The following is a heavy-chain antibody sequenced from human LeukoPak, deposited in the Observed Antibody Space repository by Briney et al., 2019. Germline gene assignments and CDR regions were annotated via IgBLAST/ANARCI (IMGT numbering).Heavy chain of an antibody. CDR3: VKNSGWYCLDY. CDR1: GFSFANHW. Sequence: GGSLRLSCETSGFSFANHWMTWVRQAPGKGLEWVGDINQNGGQTYYLDSLKGRFTLSRDNAKNSLFLQLNSLRAEDTAVYYCVKNSGWYCLDYWGQGITVIVSS. CDR2: INQNGGQT. D-gene: IGHD6-13*01. J-gene: IGHJ4*02. V-gene: IGHV3-7*03.